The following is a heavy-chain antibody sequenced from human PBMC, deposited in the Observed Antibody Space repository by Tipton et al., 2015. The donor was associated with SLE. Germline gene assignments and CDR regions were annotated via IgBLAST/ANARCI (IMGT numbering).Heavy chain of an antibody. CDR3: AKMDHWPLPFDY. D-gene: IGHD3/OR15-3a*01. J-gene: IGHJ4*02. Sequence: SLRLSCAASGFTFSSYGMSWVRQAPGKGLEWVSTVSGSGGNTYYADSVQGRLTISRDNSKSTLYLQMNSLRADDTAVYYCAKMDHWPLPFDYWGQGTLATVPS. CDR2: VSGSGGNT. V-gene: IGHV3-23*01. CDR1: GFTFSSYG.